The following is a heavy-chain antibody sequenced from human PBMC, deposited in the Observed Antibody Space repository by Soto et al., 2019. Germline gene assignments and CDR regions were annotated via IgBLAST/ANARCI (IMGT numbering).Heavy chain of an antibody. Sequence: PXXSLSLSCAASGFTFSDYSIHWVRQAPGKGLEWVAVVSHDGRNTHEADSVKGRFTISRDSSKNTVSLEMTSLRAEDTAVYYCAKGGRQWLVKSDFNYWGQGDLVTVS. J-gene: IGHJ4*02. CDR1: GFTFSDYS. CDR2: VSHDGRNT. D-gene: IGHD6-19*01. V-gene: IGHV3-30*18. CDR3: AKGGRQWLVKSDFNY.